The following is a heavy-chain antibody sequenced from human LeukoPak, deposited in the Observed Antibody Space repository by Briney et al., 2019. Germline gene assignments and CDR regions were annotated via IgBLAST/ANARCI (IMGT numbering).Heavy chain of an antibody. J-gene: IGHJ5*02. V-gene: IGHV3-23*01. D-gene: IGHD6-19*01. CDR3: AKDQVYDSSGWYNWFDP. CDR1: GFTFSSYA. CDR2: ISGSGGST. Sequence: GGSLRLSCAASGFTFSSYAMSWVRQAPGKGLEWVSAISGSGGSTYYADSVKGRFTISRDNSKNTLYLQMNSLRAEDTAVYYCAKDQVYDSSGWYNWFDPWGQGTLVTVSS.